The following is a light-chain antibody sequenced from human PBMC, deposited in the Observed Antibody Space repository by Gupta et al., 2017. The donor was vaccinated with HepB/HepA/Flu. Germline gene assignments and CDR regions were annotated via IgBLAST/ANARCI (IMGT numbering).Light chain of an antibody. J-gene: IGLJ2*01. V-gene: IGLV2-14*01. Sequence: QSVLTQPAFASGSPGPSITFCCTGTSSDIGGYNYVSWYHQPPVKATKLIFYDVSNRPSGAANRFSGYNASNTASLTITRLQAEDEADYYCSSYTSSSTLVVFGGGTKLTVL. CDR2: DVS. CDR1: SSDIGGYNY. CDR3: SSYTSSSTLVV.